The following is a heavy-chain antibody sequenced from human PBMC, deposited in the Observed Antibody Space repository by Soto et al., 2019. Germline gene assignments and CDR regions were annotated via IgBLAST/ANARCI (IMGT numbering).Heavy chain of an antibody. J-gene: IGHJ3*02. D-gene: IGHD6-6*01. CDR1: GYAFTDYY. CDR2: IKSNSGGT. Sequence: ASVKVSCKASGYAFTDYYMHWVRQARGQGLEWMGWIKSNSGGTNYAQRFQGRVTMTRDTSITTAYLDLSRLTSDDTALYYCARGGYEAGRLGHLDALDIWGQGTMLTVSS. CDR3: ARGGYEAGRLGHLDALDI. V-gene: IGHV1-2*02.